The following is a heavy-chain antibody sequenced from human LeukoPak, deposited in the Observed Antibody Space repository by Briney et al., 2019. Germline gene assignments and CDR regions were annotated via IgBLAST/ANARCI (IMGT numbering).Heavy chain of an antibody. D-gene: IGHD5-24*01. Sequence: PGGSLRLSCAASGFTLSSYAMSWVRQAPGKGLEWVSAISGSGGSTYYADSVKGRFTISRDNSKNTLYLQMNSLRAEDTAVYYCAKDQRDGYNWDAFDIWGQGTMVTVSS. V-gene: IGHV3-23*01. CDR3: AKDQRDGYNWDAFDI. CDR1: GFTLSSYA. J-gene: IGHJ3*02. CDR2: ISGSGGST.